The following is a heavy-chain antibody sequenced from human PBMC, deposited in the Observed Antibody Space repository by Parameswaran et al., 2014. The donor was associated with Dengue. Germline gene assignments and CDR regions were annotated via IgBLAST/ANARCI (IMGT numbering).Heavy chain of an antibody. CDR2: IFHSGST. CDR3: ASGYNNGWYTWGYFLH. D-gene: IGHD6-19*01. Sequence: RWIRQPPGKGLEWIGEIFHSGSTNYNPSLKSRVTISMDTPKNRFSLKLRSVTAADTAVYYCASGYNNGWYTWGYFLHWGQGTLVTVSS. V-gene: IGHV4-34*12. J-gene: IGHJ1*01.